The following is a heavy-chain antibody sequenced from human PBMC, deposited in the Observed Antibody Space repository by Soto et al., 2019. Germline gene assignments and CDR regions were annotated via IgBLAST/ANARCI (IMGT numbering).Heavy chain of an antibody. J-gene: IGHJ4*02. CDR3: TIEGAYPGPDFDY. CDR2: TKNKANSYTT. V-gene: IGHV3-72*01. D-gene: IGHD3-16*01. Sequence: GGSLRLSCAASGFTFSDRYMDWVRQAPGKGLEWVGRTKNKANSYTTEYAASVKGRFTISRDYSRDSVYLQMNSLKTDDPAVYYCTIEGAYPGPDFDYWGQGTLVAVSS. CDR1: GFTFSDRY.